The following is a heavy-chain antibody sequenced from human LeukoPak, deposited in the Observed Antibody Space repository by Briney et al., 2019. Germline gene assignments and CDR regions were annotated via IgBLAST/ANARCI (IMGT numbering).Heavy chain of an antibody. CDR3: ARDSQSRGAFDY. CDR1: GGSISSYY. D-gene: IGHD4-17*01. V-gene: IGHV4-59*12. CDR2: IYYSGST. Sequence: SETLSLTCTVSGGSISSYYWSWIRQPPGKGLEWIGYIYYSGSTNYNPSLKSRVTMSVDTSKNQFSLKLSSVTAADTAVYYCARDSQSRGAFDYWGQGTLVTVSS. J-gene: IGHJ4*02.